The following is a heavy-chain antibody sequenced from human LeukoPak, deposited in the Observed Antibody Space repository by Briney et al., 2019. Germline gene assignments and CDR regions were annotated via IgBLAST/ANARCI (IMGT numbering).Heavy chain of an antibody. CDR3: ARAGCSSTSCYYYYYMDV. CDR1: GGTFSSYA. CDR2: IIPIFGTA. J-gene: IGHJ6*03. Sequence: SVKVSCKASGGTFSSYAISWVRQAPGQGLEWMGGIIPIFGTANYAQKFQGRATITTDESTSTAYMELSSLRSEDTAVYYCARAGCSSTSCYYYYYMDVWGKGTTVTVSS. D-gene: IGHD2-2*01. V-gene: IGHV1-69*05.